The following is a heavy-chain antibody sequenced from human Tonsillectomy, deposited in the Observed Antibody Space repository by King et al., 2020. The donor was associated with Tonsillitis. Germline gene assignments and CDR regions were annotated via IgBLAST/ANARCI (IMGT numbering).Heavy chain of an antibody. CDR3: ARDVYSVVATSSGAMDV. CDR1: GYIFTNYG. J-gene: IGHJ6*02. Sequence: QLVQSGAEVKKPGASVKVSCKASGYIFTNYGISWVRQAPGQGLEWMGWISVYNGNTNYAQQFQGKVTVTTDTSTSTAYMELRGLRSDDTAVYYCARDVYSVVATSSGAMDVWGQGITVTVSS. CDR2: ISVYNGNT. V-gene: IGHV1-18*01. D-gene: IGHD5-12*01.